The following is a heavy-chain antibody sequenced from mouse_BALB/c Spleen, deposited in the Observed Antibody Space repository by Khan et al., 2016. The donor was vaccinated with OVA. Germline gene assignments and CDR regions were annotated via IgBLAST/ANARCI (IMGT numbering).Heavy chain of an antibody. Sequence: EVQLVESGPGLVKPSQSLSLSCTVTGYSITSDYAWNWIRQFPGNKLECMGYISYSGNTKYNPSLKSRISITRDKSENKFFLPLNSVTIEDTATYYCARIYGGDFDYWGQGTTLTVSS. J-gene: IGHJ2*01. V-gene: IGHV3-2*02. CDR3: ARIYGGDFDY. CDR1: GYSITSDYA. CDR2: ISYSGNT. D-gene: IGHD1-1*01.